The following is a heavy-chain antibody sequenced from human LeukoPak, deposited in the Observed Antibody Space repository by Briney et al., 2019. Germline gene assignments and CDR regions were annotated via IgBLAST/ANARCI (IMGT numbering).Heavy chain of an antibody. J-gene: IGHJ6*02. CDR1: GFTFSSYA. CDR3: AREGDSGMDV. V-gene: IGHV3-48*03. D-gene: IGHD1-26*01. Sequence: PGRSLRLSCAASGFTFSSYAMHWVRQAPGKGLEWVSYISSSGSTIYYADSVKGRFTISRDNAKNSLYLQMNSLRAEDTAVYYCAREGDSGMDVWGQWTTVTVSS. CDR2: ISSSGSTI.